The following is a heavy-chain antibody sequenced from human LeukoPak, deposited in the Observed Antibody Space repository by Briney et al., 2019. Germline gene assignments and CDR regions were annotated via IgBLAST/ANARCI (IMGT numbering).Heavy chain of an antibody. CDR1: GVSISSSSFH. V-gene: IGHV4-61*05. D-gene: IGHD1-1*01. CDR3: ARKGTAGSYPD. Sequence: SETLSLTCTVSGVSISSSSFHWGWIRQPPGKGLEWIGYIYYSGSTNYNPSLKSRVTISVDTSKNQFSLKLSSVTAADTAVYYCARKGTAGSYPDWGQGTLVTVSS. J-gene: IGHJ4*02. CDR2: IYYSGST.